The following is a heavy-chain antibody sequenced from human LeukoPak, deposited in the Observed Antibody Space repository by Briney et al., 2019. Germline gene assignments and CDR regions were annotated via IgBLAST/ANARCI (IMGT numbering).Heavy chain of an antibody. D-gene: IGHD3-3*01. Sequence: GGSLRLSCAASGFTFSSYAMSWVRQAPGKGLEWVSAISGSGGSASDADSVKGRFTISRDNSKNTLYLQMNSLRAEDTAVYYCAKAKAVTIFGVARYYFDYWGQGTLVTVSS. V-gene: IGHV3-23*01. J-gene: IGHJ4*02. CDR2: ISGSGGSA. CDR1: GFTFSSYA. CDR3: AKAKAVTIFGVARYYFDY.